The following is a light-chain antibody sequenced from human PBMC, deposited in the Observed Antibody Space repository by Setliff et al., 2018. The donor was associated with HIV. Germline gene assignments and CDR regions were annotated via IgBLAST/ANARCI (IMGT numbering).Light chain of an antibody. CDR2: EVS. CDR1: NSDVGGYNY. J-gene: IGLJ1*01. V-gene: IGLV2-14*01. CDR3: SSYTSSSPLDV. Sequence: QSALAQPASVSGSPGQSITISCTGTNSDVGGYNYVSWYQQHPGKAPKLMIYEVSNRPSGVSDRFSGSKSGNTASLTISGLQTEDEADYFCSSYTSSSPLDVFGTGTKVTV.